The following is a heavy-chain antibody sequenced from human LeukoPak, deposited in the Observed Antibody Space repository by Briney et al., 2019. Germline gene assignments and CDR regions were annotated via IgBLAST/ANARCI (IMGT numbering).Heavy chain of an antibody. Sequence: PSETLSLTCTVSGGSISSGSYYWSWIRQPAGKGLEWIGRIYTSGSTNYNPSLKSRVTISVDTSKNQFSLKLNSVTAADTAVYYCGRRGPGGRAFDIWGQGTMVTVSS. CDR3: GRRGPGGRAFDI. V-gene: IGHV4-61*02. CDR2: IYTSGST. CDR1: GGSISSGSYY. J-gene: IGHJ3*02. D-gene: IGHD3-10*01.